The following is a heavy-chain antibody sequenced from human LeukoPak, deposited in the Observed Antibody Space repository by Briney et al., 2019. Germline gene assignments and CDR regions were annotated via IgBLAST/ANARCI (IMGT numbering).Heavy chain of an antibody. V-gene: IGHV3-30*02. J-gene: IGHJ4*02. D-gene: IGHD5-12*01. Sequence: GGSLRLSCAASGFTFSDYGMHWVRQAPGKGLEWVAFIRYDESNKYYADSVKGRFTTSRDNSKNTLYLQMNSLRAEDTAVYYCAKEGGASRFDYWGQGTLVTVSS. CDR2: IRYDESNK. CDR1: GFTFSDYG. CDR3: AKEGGASRFDY.